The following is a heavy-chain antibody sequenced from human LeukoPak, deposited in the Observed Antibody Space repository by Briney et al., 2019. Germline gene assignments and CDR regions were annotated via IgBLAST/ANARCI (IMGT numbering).Heavy chain of an antibody. V-gene: IGHV1-69*04. Sequence: ASVKVSCKASGGTFSSYAISWVRQAPGQGLEWMGRIIPILGIANYAQKFQGRVTITADKSTSTAYMELSSLRSEDTAVYYCAKARSLYSSGWYSGDYWGQGTLVTASS. J-gene: IGHJ4*02. D-gene: IGHD6-19*01. CDR2: IIPILGIA. CDR1: GGTFSSYA. CDR3: AKARSLYSSGWYSGDY.